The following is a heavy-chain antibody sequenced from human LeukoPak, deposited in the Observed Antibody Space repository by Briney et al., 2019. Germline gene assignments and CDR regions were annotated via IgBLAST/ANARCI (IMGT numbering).Heavy chain of an antibody. CDR1: GFTFSSYA. V-gene: IGHV3-23*01. J-gene: IGHJ4*02. D-gene: IGHD3-3*01. CDR3: ATAYDFWSGYYPDY. CDR2: ISGSGGST. Sequence: SGGSLRLSCAASGFTFSSYAMSWVRQAPGKGLEWVSAISGSGGSTYYADSVKGRFTISRDNSKNTLYLQMNSLRAEDTAVYYCATAYDFWSGYYPDYWGQGTLVTVSS.